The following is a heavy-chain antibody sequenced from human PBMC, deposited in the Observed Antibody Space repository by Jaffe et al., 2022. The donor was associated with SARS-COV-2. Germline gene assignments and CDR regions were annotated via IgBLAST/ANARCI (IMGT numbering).Heavy chain of an antibody. CDR2: IYTSGST. Sequence: QVQLQESGPGLVKPSQTLSLTCTVSGGSISSGSYYWSWIRQPAGKGLEWIGRIYTSGSTNYNPSLKSRVTISVDTSKNQFSLKLSSVTAADTAVYYCARSGRIAARRGPFDYWGQGTLVTVSS. CDR3: ARSGRIAARRGPFDY. V-gene: IGHV4-61*02. CDR1: GGSISSGSYY. J-gene: IGHJ4*02. D-gene: IGHD6-6*01.